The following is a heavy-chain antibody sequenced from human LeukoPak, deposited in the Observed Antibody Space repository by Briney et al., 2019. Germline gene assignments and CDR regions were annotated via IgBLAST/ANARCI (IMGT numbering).Heavy chain of an antibody. D-gene: IGHD5-12*01. Sequence: ASLKLSCKTSGDTFTDYYMHWMRQAPGQGLEWMGCINTNSRGTKYAQKFQGRVTMTRDTAISTVYLELNTLISDDTAIYYCARYLSGYDYFDYWGQGTLVTVSS. CDR2: INTNSRGT. J-gene: IGHJ4*02. V-gene: IGHV1-2*02. CDR1: GDTFTDYY. CDR3: ARYLSGYDYFDY.